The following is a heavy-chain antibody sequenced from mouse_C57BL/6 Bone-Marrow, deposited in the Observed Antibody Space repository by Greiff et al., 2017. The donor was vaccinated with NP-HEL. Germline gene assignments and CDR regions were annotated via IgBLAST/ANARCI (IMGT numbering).Heavy chain of an antibody. CDR3: AIDSSGFFAY. V-gene: IGHV3-6*01. J-gene: IGHJ3*01. CDR2: ISYDGSN. Sequence: EVQLQESGPGLVKPSQSLSLTCSVTGYSITSGYYWNWIRQFPGNKLEWMGYISYDGSNNYNPSLKNRISITRYTSKNQFFLKLNSVTTEDTATYYCAIDSSGFFAYWGQGTLVTVSA. D-gene: IGHD3-2*02. CDR1: GYSITSGYY.